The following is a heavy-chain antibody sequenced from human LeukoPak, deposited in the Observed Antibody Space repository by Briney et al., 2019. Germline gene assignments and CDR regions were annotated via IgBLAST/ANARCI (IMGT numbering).Heavy chain of an antibody. CDR2: IYYSGST. Sequence: LRLSCAASGFTFTIFGLNWIRQHPGKGLEWIGYIYYSGSTYYNPSLKSRVTISVDTSKNQFSLKLSSVTAADTAVYYCASMSSSWQFDYWGQGTLVTVSS. J-gene: IGHJ4*02. CDR1: GFTFTIFGL. CDR3: ASMSSSWQFDY. D-gene: IGHD6-13*01. V-gene: IGHV4-31*02.